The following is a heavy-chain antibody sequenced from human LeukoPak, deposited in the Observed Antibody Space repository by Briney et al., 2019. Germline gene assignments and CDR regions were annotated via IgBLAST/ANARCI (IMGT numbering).Heavy chain of an antibody. Sequence: PGGSLRLSCAASNFTFSDYTMNWVRQAPGKGLEWVSYISSSGSTIYYADSVKGRFTISRDNAKNSLYLQMNSLRAEDTAVYYCAELGITMIGGVWGKGTTVTISS. CDR1: NFTFSDYT. D-gene: IGHD3-10*02. V-gene: IGHV3-48*04. J-gene: IGHJ6*04. CDR2: ISSSGSTI. CDR3: AELGITMIGGV.